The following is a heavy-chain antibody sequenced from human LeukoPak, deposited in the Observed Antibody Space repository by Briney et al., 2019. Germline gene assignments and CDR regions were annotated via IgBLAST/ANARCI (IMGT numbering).Heavy chain of an antibody. CDR3: ARDNSITIFGVVVDPISYYYGMDV. Sequence: GASVKVSCKASGYTFTSYYMHWVRQAPGQGLEWMGGIIPIFGTANYAQKFQGRVTITADESTSTAYMELSSLRSEDTAVYYCARDNSITIFGVVVDPISYYYGMDVWGQGTTVTVSS. V-gene: IGHV1-69*13. CDR2: IIPIFGTA. J-gene: IGHJ6*02. CDR1: GYTFTSYY. D-gene: IGHD3-3*01.